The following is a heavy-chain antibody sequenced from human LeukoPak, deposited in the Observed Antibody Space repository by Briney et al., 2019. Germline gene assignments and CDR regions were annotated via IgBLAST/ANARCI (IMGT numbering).Heavy chain of an antibody. V-gene: IGHV3-30*18. Sequence: PGGSLGLSCAASGFTFSSYGMHWVRQAPGKGLEWVAVISYDGSNKYYADSVKGRFTISRDNSKNTLYLQMNSLRAEDTVVYYCAKDLTSWGQGTLVTVSS. J-gene: IGHJ4*02. CDR1: GFTFSSYG. CDR3: AKDLTS. CDR2: ISYDGSNK. D-gene: IGHD1-14*01.